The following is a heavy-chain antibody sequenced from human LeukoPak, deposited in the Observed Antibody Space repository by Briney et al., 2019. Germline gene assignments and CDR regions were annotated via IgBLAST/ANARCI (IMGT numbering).Heavy chain of an antibody. D-gene: IGHD3-22*01. CDR3: AKDRSHPKERYYYDSSGFDY. Sequence: PGGSLRLSCAASGFTFSSYGVHWVRQAPGKGLEWVAVISYDGSNKYYADSVKGRFTISRDNSKNTLYLQMNSLRAEDTAVYYCAKDRSHPKERYYYDSSGFDYWGQGTLVTVSS. CDR1: GFTFSSYG. V-gene: IGHV3-30*18. J-gene: IGHJ4*02. CDR2: ISYDGSNK.